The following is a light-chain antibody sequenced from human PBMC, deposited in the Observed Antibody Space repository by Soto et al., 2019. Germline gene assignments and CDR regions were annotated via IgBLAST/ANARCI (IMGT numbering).Light chain of an antibody. CDR2: GAS. CDR1: QPVSDK. J-gene: IGKJ1*01. CDR3: QQYSFLPRT. V-gene: IGKV3D-15*02. Sequence: EVVMTQSPANLSVSPGVGATLSCWASQPVSDKLAWYQQKPGQAPRLLIYGASTRATGIPDRFGGSGSGTDFTLTISRLEPEDFAVYYCQQYSFLPRTFGQGTKVDIK.